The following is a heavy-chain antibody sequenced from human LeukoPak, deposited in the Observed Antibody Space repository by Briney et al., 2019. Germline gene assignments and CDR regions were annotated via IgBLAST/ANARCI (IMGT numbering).Heavy chain of an antibody. J-gene: IGHJ3*02. CDR2: IYYSGST. V-gene: IGHV4-59*08. CDR3: ARQHRGIAVAGRGAFDI. D-gene: IGHD6-19*01. Sequence: SETLSLTCTVSGGSISSYYWSWIRQPPGKGLEWIGYIYYSGSTNYNPSLKSRVTISVDTSKNQFSLKLSSVTAADTAVYYCARQHRGIAVAGRGAFDIWGQGTMVTVSS. CDR1: GGSISSYY.